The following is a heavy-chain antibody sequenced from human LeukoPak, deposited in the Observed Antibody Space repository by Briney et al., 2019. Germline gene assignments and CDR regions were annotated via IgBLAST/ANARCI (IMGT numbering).Heavy chain of an antibody. Sequence: SETLSLTCTVSGGSISSSPYYWGWIRQPPGKGLEWIASIYYSGSTYYNPSLKSRVTMSVDTSKNQFSLRLSSVTAADTAVYYCARRNGDYEGNWFDPWGQGTLVTVSS. CDR1: GGSISSSPYY. CDR3: ARRNGDYEGNWFDP. D-gene: IGHD4-17*01. V-gene: IGHV4-39*01. J-gene: IGHJ5*02. CDR2: IYYSGST.